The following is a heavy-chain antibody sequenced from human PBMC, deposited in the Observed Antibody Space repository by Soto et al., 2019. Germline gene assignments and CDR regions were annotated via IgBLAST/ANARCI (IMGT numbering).Heavy chain of an antibody. J-gene: IGHJ4*02. Sequence: SETLSLTCTVSGGSINSGGYYWSWIRQVPGKGLEWIGFIYYSGSTHYNPSLKSRLTISLDTSRGQFSLKLSSVTAADTALYYCARSGSDYWYYFDYWGQGTMVTVSS. D-gene: IGHD3-10*01. V-gene: IGHV4-31*03. CDR1: GGSINSGGYY. CDR3: ARSGSDYWYYFDY. CDR2: IYYSGST.